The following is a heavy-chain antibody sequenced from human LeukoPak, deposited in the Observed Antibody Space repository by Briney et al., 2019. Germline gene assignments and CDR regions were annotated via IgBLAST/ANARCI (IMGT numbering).Heavy chain of an antibody. CDR3: AKALQSSSGIDY. D-gene: IGHD6-19*01. J-gene: IGHJ4*02. CDR2: ISWNSGSI. Sequence: GGSLRLSCAASGFTFDDYAMHWVRKAPGKGLEWVSGISWNSGSIGYADSVKGRFTISRDNAKNSLYLQMNSLRAEDTALYYCAKALQSSSGIDYWGQGTLVTVSS. V-gene: IGHV3-9*01. CDR1: GFTFDDYA.